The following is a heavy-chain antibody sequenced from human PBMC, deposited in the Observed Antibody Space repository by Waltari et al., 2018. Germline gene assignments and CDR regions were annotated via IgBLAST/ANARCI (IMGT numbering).Heavy chain of an antibody. CDR3: ERAGSYRFDY. Sequence: EVQLVESGGGLVQPGGSLRLSCVGSGFTFSSYWMHWVRQAPGKGLEGVSRIKVDGSIINYADSVKGRFTISRDNAKNTLYLQMNNVRAEDTAVYYCERAGSYRFDYWGQGTLVTVSS. D-gene: IGHD3-10*01. V-gene: IGHV3-74*01. J-gene: IGHJ4*02. CDR1: GFTFSSYW. CDR2: IKVDGSII.